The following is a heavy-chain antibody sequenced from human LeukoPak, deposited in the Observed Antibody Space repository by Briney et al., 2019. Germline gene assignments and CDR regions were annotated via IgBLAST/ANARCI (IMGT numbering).Heavy chain of an antibody. Sequence: GGSLRLSCAASGFTFSSYSMNWVRQAPGKGLEWVSSISSSSSYIYYADSVKGRFTISRDNAKNSLYLQMNSLRAEDTAVYYCARDPYSGAYGDTYYYFMDVWGKGTTVTISS. CDR2: ISSSSSYI. V-gene: IGHV3-21*01. CDR1: GFTFSSYS. D-gene: IGHD1-26*01. CDR3: ARDPYSGAYGDTYYYFMDV. J-gene: IGHJ6*03.